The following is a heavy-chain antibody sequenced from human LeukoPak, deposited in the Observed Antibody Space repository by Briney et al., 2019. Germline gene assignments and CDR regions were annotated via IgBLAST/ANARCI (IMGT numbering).Heavy chain of an antibody. Sequence: GGSLRLSCAASGFTFSSYGMHWVRQAPGKGLEWVAVLSYDGSNKYYADSVKGRFTISRDNSKNTLYLQMNSLRAEDTAVYYCAKDLRASYYDILTGYYPQGFDYWGQGTLVTVSS. J-gene: IGHJ4*02. CDR3: AKDLRASYYDILTGYYPQGFDY. CDR2: LSYDGSNK. D-gene: IGHD3-9*01. CDR1: GFTFSSYG. V-gene: IGHV3-30*18.